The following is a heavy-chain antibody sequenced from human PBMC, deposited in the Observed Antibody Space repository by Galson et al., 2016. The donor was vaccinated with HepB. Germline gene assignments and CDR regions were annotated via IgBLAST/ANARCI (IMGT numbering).Heavy chain of an antibody. CDR2: IYHTGTT. J-gene: IGHJ4*02. CDR1: GGSLSTRNW. CDR3: ASLGYCSGGDCYSVD. Sequence: ETLSLTCAVSGGSLSTRNWWSWIRQTPGKGLEWIGEIYHTGTTNYNPSLKSRITMSLDKSKNQFSLKLNSVTAADTAAYYCASLGYCSGGDCYSVDWGQGTMVTVSS. V-gene: IGHV4-4*02. D-gene: IGHD2-15*01.